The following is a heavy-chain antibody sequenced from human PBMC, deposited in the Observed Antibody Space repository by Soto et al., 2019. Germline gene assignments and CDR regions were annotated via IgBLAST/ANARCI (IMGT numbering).Heavy chain of an antibody. J-gene: IGHJ4*02. CDR2: IRGDGSST. Sequence: EVQLVESGGGLVQPGGSLRLSCAASGFTFSSYWMHWVRQAPGKGLMWVSRIRGDGSSTSYADSVKGRFTISRDNAKNTLYLQMNSLRAEDTAVYYCARSIPTTWRLDYWGQGTLVTVSS. CDR3: ARSIPTTWRLDY. D-gene: IGHD1-1*01. CDR1: GFTFSSYW. V-gene: IGHV3-74*01.